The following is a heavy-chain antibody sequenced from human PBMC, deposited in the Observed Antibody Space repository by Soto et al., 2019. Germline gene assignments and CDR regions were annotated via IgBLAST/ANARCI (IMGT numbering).Heavy chain of an antibody. CDR3: ARVVWFGESASADFDS. J-gene: IGHJ4*02. CDR1: GYTFTSYA. D-gene: IGHD3-10*01. V-gene: IGHV1-3*01. Sequence: QVQLVQSGAEVKKPGASVKVSCKASGYTFTSYAMHWVRQAPGQRLEWMGWLNAGNGNAEYSQIFQDRLTSTRDTSATTAYMEMSSLRSEDTAMYYCARVVWFGESASADFDSWGQGTLVTVSS. CDR2: LNAGNGNA.